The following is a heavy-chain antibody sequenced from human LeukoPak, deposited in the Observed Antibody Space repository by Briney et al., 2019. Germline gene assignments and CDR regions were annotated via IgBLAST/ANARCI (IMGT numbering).Heavy chain of an antibody. CDR1: GGSISSSSYY. Sequence: SETLSLTCTVSGGSISSSSYYWGWIRQPPGKGLEWIGSIYYSGSTYYNPSLKSRVTISVDTSKNQFSLKLSSVTAADTAVYYCARHLHFWSGYYSHYFDYWGQGTLVTVSS. J-gene: IGHJ4*02. D-gene: IGHD3-3*02. V-gene: IGHV4-39*01. CDR2: IYYSGST. CDR3: ARHLHFWSGYYSHYFDY.